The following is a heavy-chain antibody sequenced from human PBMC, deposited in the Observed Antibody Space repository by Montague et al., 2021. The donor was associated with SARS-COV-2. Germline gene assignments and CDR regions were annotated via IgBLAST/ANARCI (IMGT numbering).Heavy chain of an antibody. D-gene: IGHD2-21*02. Sequence: SLRLSCAASGFTFTDYSMNWVRQAPGRGLEWISYPHGFSPVIFYAGSVKGRFTISRDNAKNSLFLQMNSLRDEDTAVYYCARDRDWAFDSWGQGTLVTVAS. CDR2: PHGFSPVI. J-gene: IGHJ4*02. CDR1: GFTFTDYS. CDR3: ARDRDWAFDS. V-gene: IGHV3-48*02.